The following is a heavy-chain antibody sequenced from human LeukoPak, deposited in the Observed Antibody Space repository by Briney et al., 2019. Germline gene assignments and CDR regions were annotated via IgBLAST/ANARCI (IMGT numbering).Heavy chain of an antibody. CDR1: GGSISSYY. Sequence: KPSETLSLTCTVSGGSISSYYWSWIRQPPGKGLEWIGYIYYSGSTNYNPSLKSRVTISVDTSKNQFSLKPSSVTAVDTAVYYCARTQGYDFWSGYDDAFDIWGQGTMVTVSS. CDR2: IYYSGST. CDR3: ARTQGYDFWSGYDDAFDI. J-gene: IGHJ3*02. D-gene: IGHD3-3*01. V-gene: IGHV4-59*01.